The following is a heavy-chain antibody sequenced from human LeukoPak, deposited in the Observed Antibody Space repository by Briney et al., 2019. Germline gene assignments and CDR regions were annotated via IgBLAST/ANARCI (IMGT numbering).Heavy chain of an antibody. CDR2: MNPNSGNT. D-gene: IGHD3-3*01. CDR3: AREGRSHPYYYYMDV. CDR1: GYTFTSYD. V-gene: IGHV1-8*03. Sequence: ASVKVSCKASGYTFTSYDINWVRQATGQGLEWMGWMNPNSGNTGYAQKFQGRVTITRNTSISTAYMELSSLRSEDTAVYYCAREGRSHPYYYYMDVWGKGTTATVSS. J-gene: IGHJ6*03.